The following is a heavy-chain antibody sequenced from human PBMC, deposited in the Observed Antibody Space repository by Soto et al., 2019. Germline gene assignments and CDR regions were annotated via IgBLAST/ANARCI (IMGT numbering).Heavy chain of an antibody. D-gene: IGHD1-7*01. CDR1: GGSISSYY. Sequence: PSETLSLTCTVSGGSISSYYWSWIRQPPGKGLEWIGYIYYSGSTNYNPSLKSRVTISVDTSKNQFSLKLSSVTAADTAVYYCARQATTNYYYYCYMDVWGKGTTVNVSS. J-gene: IGHJ6*03. CDR2: IYYSGST. CDR3: ARQATTNYYYYCYMDV. V-gene: IGHV4-59*08.